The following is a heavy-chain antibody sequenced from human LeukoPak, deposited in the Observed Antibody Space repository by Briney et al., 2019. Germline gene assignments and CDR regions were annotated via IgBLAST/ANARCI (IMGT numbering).Heavy chain of an antibody. D-gene: IGHD3-3*01. Sequence: GGSLRLSCLASGYTFSSYSINWVRQAPGKELEWVSSIRGRSNYIYYADSVRGRFRMSRDDARDSLYLQMNSLRAEDTAVYYCVRLRRNIDPIGFYYHYDFWGQGTVVTVSS. CDR2: IRGRSNYI. CDR3: VRLRRNIDPIGFYYHYDF. V-gene: IGHV3-21*01. J-gene: IGHJ4*02. CDR1: GYTFSSYS.